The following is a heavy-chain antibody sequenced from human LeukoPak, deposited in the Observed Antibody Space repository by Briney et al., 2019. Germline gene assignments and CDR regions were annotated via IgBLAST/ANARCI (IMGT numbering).Heavy chain of an antibody. Sequence: PGGSLRLSCAASGFTFSNYEMNWVRQAPGKGLEWISYITPDGTMAYYAGSVRGRFTVSRDNAKNSLYLQVNSLRADDTAVYYCARETIDCGGDCYDYWGQGTLATVSS. CDR2: ITPDGTMA. J-gene: IGHJ4*02. V-gene: IGHV3-48*03. CDR1: GFTFSNYE. D-gene: IGHD2-21*01. CDR3: ARETIDCGGDCYDY.